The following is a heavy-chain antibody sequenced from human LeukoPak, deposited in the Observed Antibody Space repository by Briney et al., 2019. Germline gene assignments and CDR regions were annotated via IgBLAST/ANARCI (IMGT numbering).Heavy chain of an antibody. D-gene: IGHD1-26*01. J-gene: IGHJ3*02. CDR3: ATGIVGATVGGDAFDI. V-gene: IGHV1-69-2*01. CDR2: VDPEDGET. CDR1: GYTFTDYY. Sequence: ATVKISCKVSGYTFTDYYMHWVQQAPGKGLEWMGLVDPEDGETIYAEKFQGRVTITADTSTDAAYMELSSLRSEDTAVYCCATGIVGATVGGDAFDIWGQGTMVTVSS.